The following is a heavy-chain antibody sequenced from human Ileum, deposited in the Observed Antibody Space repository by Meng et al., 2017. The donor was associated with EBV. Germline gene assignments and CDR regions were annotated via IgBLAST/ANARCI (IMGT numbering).Heavy chain of an antibody. V-gene: IGHV4-61*03. Sequence: LLLESAPGLVKPSETLSPTCTVSSGSVSSGDYHWSWIRQPPGKGLEWIGYILSGSTNYDPSLTNRVTISVDTSKNHFSLKLTSVTAADTAVYYCAGGRAGYGGYKTWGQGTLVTVSS. CDR2: ILSGST. CDR1: SGSVSSGDYH. D-gene: IGHD5-12*01. J-gene: IGHJ4*02. CDR3: AGGRAGYGGYKT.